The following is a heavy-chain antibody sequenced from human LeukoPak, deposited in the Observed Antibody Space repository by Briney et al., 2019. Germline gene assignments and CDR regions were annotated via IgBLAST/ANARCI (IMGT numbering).Heavy chain of an antibody. CDR1: GFTFSSYS. CDR3: ATFQYAGNAGGSVGY. D-gene: IGHD4-23*01. Sequence: PGGSLRLSCAASGFTFSSYSMNWVRQAPGKGLEWVSYISSSSSTIYYADSVKGRFTISRDNSKNTVYLQMNSLRAEDTAVYYCATFQYAGNAGGSVGYWGQGTLVTVSS. V-gene: IGHV3-48*04. CDR2: ISSSSSTI. J-gene: IGHJ4*02.